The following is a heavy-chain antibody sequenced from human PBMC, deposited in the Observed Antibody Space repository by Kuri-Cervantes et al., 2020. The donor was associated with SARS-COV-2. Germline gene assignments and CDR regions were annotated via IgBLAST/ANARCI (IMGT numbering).Heavy chain of an antibody. D-gene: IGHD6-6*01. CDR2: IYYSGST. V-gene: IGHV4-59*01. CDR3: ARDSPEYSSSSSVPFDY. Sequence: SGSLSLTCTVSGGSISSYYWSWIRQPPGKGLEWIGYIYYSGSTNYNPSLKSRVTISVDTSKNQFSLKLISVTAADTAVYYCARDSPEYSSSSSVPFDYWGQGTLVTVSS. CDR1: GGSISSYY. J-gene: IGHJ4*02.